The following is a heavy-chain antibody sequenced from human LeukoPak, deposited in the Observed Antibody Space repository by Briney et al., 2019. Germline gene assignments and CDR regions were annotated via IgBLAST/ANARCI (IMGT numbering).Heavy chain of an antibody. Sequence: SETLSLTCAVYGGSFSGYYWSWIRQPPGKGLEWIGEINHSGSTNYNPSLKSRVTISVDTSKNQFSLKLSSVTAADTAVYYCARKFNSRYFDLWGRGTLSLSPQ. CDR2: INHSGST. CDR1: GGSFSGYY. V-gene: IGHV4-34*01. J-gene: IGHJ2*01. D-gene: IGHD4-23*01. CDR3: ARKFNSRYFDL.